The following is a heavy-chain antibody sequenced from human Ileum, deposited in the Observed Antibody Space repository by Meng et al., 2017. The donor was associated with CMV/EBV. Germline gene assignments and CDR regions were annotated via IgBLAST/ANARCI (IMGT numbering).Heavy chain of an antibody. Sequence: SSPPVVHPTQPLCLTSTFSGLSFSTKLGVGWIRRPPGKALGWLAMIYWDDDKDYSSFLKSRLTILKDNSKNLVVLIMTDMDPADTATYYCAYRRGGGSGWNWFGPWGQGLLVTVSS. CDR1: GLSFSTKLG. V-gene: IGHV2-5*02. D-gene: IGHD6-19*01. J-gene: IGHJ5*02. CDR2: IYWDDDK. CDR3: AYRRGGGSGWNWFGP.